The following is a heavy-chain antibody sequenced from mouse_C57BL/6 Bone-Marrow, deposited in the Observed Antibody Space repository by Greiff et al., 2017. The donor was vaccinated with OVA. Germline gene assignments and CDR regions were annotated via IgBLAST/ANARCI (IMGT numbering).Heavy chain of an antibody. Sequence: EVQLQQSGPELVKPGASVKISCKASGYTFTDYYMNWVKQSHGKSLEWIGDINPNNGGTRYNQKFKGKATLTVDKSSSTAYMELRSLTSEDAAVYYCARVSYYSNYVWFAYWGQGTLVTVSA. CDR1: GYTFTDYY. V-gene: IGHV1-26*01. D-gene: IGHD2-5*01. J-gene: IGHJ3*01. CDR3: ARVSYYSNYVWFAY. CDR2: INPNNGGT.